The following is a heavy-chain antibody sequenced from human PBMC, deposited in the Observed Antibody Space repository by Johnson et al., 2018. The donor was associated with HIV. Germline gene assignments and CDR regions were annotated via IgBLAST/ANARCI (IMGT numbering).Heavy chain of an antibody. V-gene: IGHV3-7*03. CDR1: GFTFSSYW. CDR2: IKQDGSEK. J-gene: IGHJ3*02. CDR3: AKSSSATYYGDAFDM. Sequence: VQLVESGGGLVQPGGSLRLSCAASGFTFSSYWMSWVRQAPGKGLEWVANIKQDGSEKYYVDSVKGRFTISRDNAKNSLYLQMNSLRAEDTALYYCAKSSSATYYGDAFDMWGQGTMVTVSS. D-gene: IGHD3-10*01.